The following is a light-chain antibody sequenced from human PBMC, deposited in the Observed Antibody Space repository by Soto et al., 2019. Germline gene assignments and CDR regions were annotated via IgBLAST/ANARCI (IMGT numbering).Light chain of an antibody. V-gene: IGLV2-8*01. CDR2: AVS. J-gene: IGLJ2*01. CDR3: SSYAGSNNFDVV. CDR1: SSDVGGYNY. Sequence: QSVLTQPPSASGSPGQSVTISCTGTSSDVGGYNYVSWYQQHPGKAPKLMIYAVSKRPSGVPDRFSGSQSGNTASLTVSGLKAEDEADYYCSSYAGSNNFDVVFGGGTKVTVL.